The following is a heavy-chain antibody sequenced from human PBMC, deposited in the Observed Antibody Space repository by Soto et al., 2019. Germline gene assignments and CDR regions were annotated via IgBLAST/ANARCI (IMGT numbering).Heavy chain of an antibody. Sequence: GESLKISCKGSGYSFTSYWISWVRQMPGKGLEWMGRIDPSDSYTNYSPSFQGHVTISADKSISTAYLQWSSLKASDTAMYHCASSGSYSNYYYYGMDVWGQGTTVTVSS. J-gene: IGHJ6*02. D-gene: IGHD1-26*01. CDR1: GYSFTSYW. CDR2: IDPSDSYT. CDR3: ASSGSYSNYYYYGMDV. V-gene: IGHV5-10-1*01.